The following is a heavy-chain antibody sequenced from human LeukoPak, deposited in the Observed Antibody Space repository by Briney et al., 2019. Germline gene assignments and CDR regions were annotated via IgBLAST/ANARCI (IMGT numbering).Heavy chain of an antibody. J-gene: IGHJ3*02. CDR2: INPSDGVI. D-gene: IGHD2-21*02. CDR3: ASTRPTGDSEAFDI. CDR1: GYTFTRYY. V-gene: IGHV1-46*01. Sequence: ASVKVSCKASGYTFTRYYMHWVRQAPGRGLEWMGIINPSDGVIDYAQKFQDRVTMTRDTSTSTVYMELSSLRSEDTAVYYCASTRPTGDSEAFDIWGQGTMVTVSS.